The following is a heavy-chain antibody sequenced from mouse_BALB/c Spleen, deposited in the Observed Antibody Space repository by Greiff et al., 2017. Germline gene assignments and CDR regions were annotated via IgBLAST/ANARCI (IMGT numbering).Heavy chain of an antibody. V-gene: IGHV1-69*02. D-gene: IGHD2-1*01. CDR2: IYPSDSYT. J-gene: IGHJ2*01. CDR3: TRSGSHYGNYY. CDR1: GYTFTSYW. Sequence: QVQLKQPGAELVRPGASVKLSCKASGYTFTSYWINWVKQRPGQGLEWIGNIYPSDSYTNYNQKFKDKATLTVDKSSSTAYMQLSSPTSEDSAVYYCTRSGSHYGNYYWGQGTTRTVSA.